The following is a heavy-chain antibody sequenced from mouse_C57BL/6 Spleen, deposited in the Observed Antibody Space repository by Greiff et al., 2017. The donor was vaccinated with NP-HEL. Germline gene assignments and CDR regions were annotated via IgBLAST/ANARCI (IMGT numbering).Heavy chain of an antibody. D-gene: IGHD3-2*02. CDR3: ARGGSSGSFAY. V-gene: IGHV1-69*01. CDR1: GYTFTSYW. CDR2: IDPSDSYT. J-gene: IGHJ3*01. Sequence: QVQLQQPGAELVMPGASVKLSCKASGYTFTSYWMHWVKQRPGQGLEWIGEIDPSDSYTNYNQKFKGKSTLTVDKSSSTAYMQLSSLTSEDSAVYYCARGGSSGSFAYWGQGTLVTVSA.